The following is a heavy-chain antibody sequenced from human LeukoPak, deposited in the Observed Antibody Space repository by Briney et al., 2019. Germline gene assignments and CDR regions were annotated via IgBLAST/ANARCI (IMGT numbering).Heavy chain of an antibody. CDR2: IGVGGTT. J-gene: IGHJ4*02. CDR3: AKTQGYYDC. Sequence: GGSLRLSCAASGFTFSSYGMNWVRQAPGKGLEWVSGIGVGGTTYYADSVKSRFTISRDTSKNTLSLQMNSLRVEDTAVYYCAKTQGYYDCWGQGTLVTVSS. CDR1: GFTFSSYG. D-gene: IGHD3-22*01. V-gene: IGHV3-23*01.